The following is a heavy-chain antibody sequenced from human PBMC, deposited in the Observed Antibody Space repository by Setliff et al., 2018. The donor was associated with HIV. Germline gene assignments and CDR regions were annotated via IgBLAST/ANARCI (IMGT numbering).Heavy chain of an antibody. CDR2: IIPIFGTA. CDR3: ASSIVRDSYNSNDY. V-gene: IGHV1-69*05. Sequence: GASVKVSCKASGGTFSSYAISWVRQAPGQGLEWMGGIIPIFGTANYAQNFQGRVTITTDESTSTVYMELSSLRSEDPAIYYCASSIVRDSYNSNDYWGQGTLVTVSS. D-gene: IGHD2-21*01. J-gene: IGHJ4*02. CDR1: GGTFSSYA.